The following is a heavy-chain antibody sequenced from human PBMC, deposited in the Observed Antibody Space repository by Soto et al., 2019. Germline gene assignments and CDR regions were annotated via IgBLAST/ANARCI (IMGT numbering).Heavy chain of an antibody. J-gene: IGHJ4*02. CDR2: INPNSGGT. Sequence: GSVKVSCKASGYTFTGYYMHWVRQAPGQGLEWMGWINPNSGGTNYAQKFQGRVTMTRDTSISTAYMELSRLRSDDTAVYYCARVNVVVVAATREYYFDYWGQGTLVIFSS. D-gene: IGHD2-15*01. V-gene: IGHV1-2*02. CDR1: GYTFTGYY. CDR3: ARVNVVVVAATREYYFDY.